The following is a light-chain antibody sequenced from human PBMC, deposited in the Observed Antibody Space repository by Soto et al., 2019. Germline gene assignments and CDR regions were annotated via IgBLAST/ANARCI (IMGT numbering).Light chain of an antibody. J-gene: IGKJ1*01. CDR1: QTISSW. Sequence: DTHMTQSPSTLSGSVGDRVTITCRASQTISSWLAWYQRKPGKAPKLLIYKASTLKSGVPSRFSGSGSGTEFTLTISSLQPDDFATYYCQHYNSYSEAFGQGTKV. CDR3: QHYNSYSEA. CDR2: KAS. V-gene: IGKV1-5*03.